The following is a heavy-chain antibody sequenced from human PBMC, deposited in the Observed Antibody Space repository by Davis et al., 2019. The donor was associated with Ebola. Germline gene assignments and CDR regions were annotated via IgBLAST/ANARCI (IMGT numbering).Heavy chain of an antibody. CDR2: VSYGGST. J-gene: IGHJ6*02. CDR3: ARFTWCSSTSCYYYYGMDV. V-gene: IGHV4-59*01. D-gene: IGHD2-2*01. CDR1: GDSISHYY. Sequence: PSETLSLTCTVSGDSISHYYWSWIRQPPGRGLEWIAYVSYGGSTDYNPSLKSRVTISIDTSKNQFSLKLSSVTAADTAVYYCARFTWCSSTSCYYYYGMDVWGQGTTVTVSS.